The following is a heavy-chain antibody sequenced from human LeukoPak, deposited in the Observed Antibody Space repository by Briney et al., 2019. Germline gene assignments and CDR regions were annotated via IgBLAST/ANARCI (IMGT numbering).Heavy chain of an antibody. D-gene: IGHD6-19*01. CDR1: GFTFSSYA. CDR2: ISYDGSNK. Sequence: PGGSLRLSCAASGFTFSSYAMHWVRQAPGKGLEWVAGISYDGSNKYYADSVKGRFTISRDNSKNTLYLQMNSLRAEDTAVYYCAKDRTPSSGWYLSYFDYWGQGTLVTVSS. J-gene: IGHJ4*02. CDR3: AKDRTPSSGWYLSYFDY. V-gene: IGHV3-30-3*01.